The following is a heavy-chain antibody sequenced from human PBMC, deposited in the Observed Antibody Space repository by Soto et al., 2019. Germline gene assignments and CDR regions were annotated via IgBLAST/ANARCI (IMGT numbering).Heavy chain of an antibody. CDR3: ARGSYSDIVLVPAAMEDYYYYYGMDV. CDR1: GYTFTSYA. Sequence: ASVKVSCKASGYTFTSYAMNWVRQAPGQRLEWMGWINAGNGNTKYSQKFQGRVTMTRNTSISTAYMELSSLRSEDTAVYYCARGSYSDIVLVPAAMEDYYYYYGMDVWGQGTTVTVSS. D-gene: IGHD2-2*01. J-gene: IGHJ6*02. V-gene: IGHV1-3*01. CDR2: INAGNGNT.